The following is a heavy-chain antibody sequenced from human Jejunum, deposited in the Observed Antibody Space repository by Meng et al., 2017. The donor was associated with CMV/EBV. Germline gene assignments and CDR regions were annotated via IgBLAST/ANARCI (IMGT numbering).Heavy chain of an antibody. D-gene: IGHD3-3*01. J-gene: IGHJ4*02. CDR1: FNVSSYW. CDR2: ISPDGSVK. Sequence: FNVSSYWMSWVRQAPGKGLEWVANISPDGSVKCSVDSVKGRFTISRDNDKNSLYLQMNSLRAEDTAFYHCARDVTILGRVQTFDSWGQGTRVTVSS. V-gene: IGHV3-7*03. CDR3: ARDVTILGRVQTFDS.